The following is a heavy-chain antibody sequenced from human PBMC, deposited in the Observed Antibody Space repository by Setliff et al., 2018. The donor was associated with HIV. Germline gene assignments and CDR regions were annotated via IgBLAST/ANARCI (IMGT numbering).Heavy chain of an antibody. CDR3: ARGVVAYDYGDLISLHYFDY. V-gene: IGHV4-31*03. Sequence: SETLSLTCTVSGGSISSGGYYWSWIRQHPGKGLEWIGYIYYSGSTYYNPSLKSRVTISVDTSKNQFSLKLSSVTAADTAVYYCARGVVAYDYGDLISLHYFDYWGQGTLVTVSS. CDR2: IYYSGST. CDR1: GGSISSGGYY. J-gene: IGHJ4*02. D-gene: IGHD4-17*01.